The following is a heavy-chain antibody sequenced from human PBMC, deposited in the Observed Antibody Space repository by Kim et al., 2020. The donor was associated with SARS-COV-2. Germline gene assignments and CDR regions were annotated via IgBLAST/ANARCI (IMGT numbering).Heavy chain of an antibody. V-gene: IGHV4-31*03. CDR1: GGSISSGGYY. Sequence: SETLSLTCTVSGGSISSGGYYWSWIRQHPGKGLEWIGYIYYSGSTYYNPSLKSRVTISVDTSKNQFSLKLSSVTAADTAVYYCARGGITMVRGVIITDWFDPWGQGTLVTVSS. D-gene: IGHD3-10*01. CDR2: IYYSGST. J-gene: IGHJ5*02. CDR3: ARGGITMVRGVIITDWFDP.